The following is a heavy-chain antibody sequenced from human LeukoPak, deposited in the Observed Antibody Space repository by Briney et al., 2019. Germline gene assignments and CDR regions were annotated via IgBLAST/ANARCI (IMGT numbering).Heavy chain of an antibody. CDR3: ARGGSPIFYYYIDV. CDR1: GYTFTDYF. D-gene: IGHD2-21*01. J-gene: IGHJ6*03. V-gene: IGHV1-2*02. Sequence: ASVKVSCKASGYTFTDYFMHWVRQAPGQGLEWMGWINPNSGGTNYAQRFQGRVTMTRDTSITTAYMELSRLRSDDTAVYYCARGGSPIFYYYIDVWGKGTAVTISS. CDR2: INPNSGGT.